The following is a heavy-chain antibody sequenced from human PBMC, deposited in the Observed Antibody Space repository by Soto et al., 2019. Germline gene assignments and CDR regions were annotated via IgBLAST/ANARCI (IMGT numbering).Heavy chain of an antibody. Sequence: ASVKGSCKASGYTFTNFGVTWVRRAPGQGLEWMGWISAYTDTPNYAQKFQGRVTMTIDTSTSTAYMDLRRLTSDDTAVYYCARVIPGVEAWFGPWGQGTLGTVSS. CDR3: ARVIPGVEAWFGP. V-gene: IGHV1-18*01. CDR1: GYTFTNFG. CDR2: ISAYTDTP. J-gene: IGHJ5*02. D-gene: IGHD2-2*01.